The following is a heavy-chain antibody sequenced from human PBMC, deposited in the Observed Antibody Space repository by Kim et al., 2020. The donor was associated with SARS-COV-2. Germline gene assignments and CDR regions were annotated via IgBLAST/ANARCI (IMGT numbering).Heavy chain of an antibody. Sequence: YYADSVKGRFTISRDNAKNSLHLQMNSLRAEHAAMYYCARLETAVTTRIDYWGQGTLVTVSS. D-gene: IGHD4-17*01. CDR3: ARLETAVTTRIDY. J-gene: IGHJ4*02. V-gene: IGHV3-21*01.